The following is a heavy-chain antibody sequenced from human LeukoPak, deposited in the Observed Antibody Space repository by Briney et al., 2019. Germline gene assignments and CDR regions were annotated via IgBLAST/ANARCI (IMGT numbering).Heavy chain of an antibody. CDR3: ARDGGIRYCSSTSCYKDNWFDP. V-gene: IGHV3-21*01. D-gene: IGHD2-2*02. J-gene: IGHJ5*02. CDR1: GFTFSSYS. Sequence: GGSLRLSCAASGFTFSSYSMNWVRQAPGKGLEWVSSISSSSSYIYYADSVKGRFTISRDNAKNSLYLQMNSLRAEDTAVYCCARDGGIRYCSSTSCYKDNWFDPWGQGTLVTVSS. CDR2: ISSSSSYI.